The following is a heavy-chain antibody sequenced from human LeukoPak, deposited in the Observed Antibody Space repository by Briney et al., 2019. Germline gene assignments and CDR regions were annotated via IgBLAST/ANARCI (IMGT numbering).Heavy chain of an antibody. CDR1: GFTLGSNG. D-gene: IGHD3-10*01. V-gene: IGHV3-30*18. CDR3: AKPYYYGSRSYMDY. Sequence: AGSLRLSCAAPGFTLGSNGRHWVRQAPSKGLEWVAVISYDGSNKYYADSVKGRFTISRDNSKNMLYLQMNSLRAEDTAVYYCAKPYYYGSRSYMDYWGQGTLVTVSS. CDR2: ISYDGSNK. J-gene: IGHJ4*02.